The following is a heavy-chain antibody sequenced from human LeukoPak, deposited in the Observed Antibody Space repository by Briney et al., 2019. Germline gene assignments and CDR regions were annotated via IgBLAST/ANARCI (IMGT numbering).Heavy chain of an antibody. V-gene: IGHV4-59*01. CDR2: IYYSRST. CDR3: ARERGDYYDSSGYPSGAFDI. D-gene: IGHD3-22*01. J-gene: IGHJ3*02. CDR1: GGSISSYY. Sequence: SETLSLTCTVSGGSISSYYWSWIRQPPGKGLEWIGYIYYSRSTNYNPSLKSRVTISVDTSKNQFSLKLSSVTAADTAVYYCARERGDYYDSSGYPSGAFDIWGQGTMVTVSS.